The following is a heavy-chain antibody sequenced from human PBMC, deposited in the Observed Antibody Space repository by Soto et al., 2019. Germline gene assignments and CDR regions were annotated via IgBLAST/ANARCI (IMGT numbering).Heavy chain of an antibody. CDR2: TTPVFVTA. D-gene: IGHD4-17*01. CDR1: ADTFNSYS. V-gene: IGHV1-69*01. Sequence: QVQLVQSGAEVKKPGSSVKVSCKASADTFNSYSLSWLRQAPGQRLEWMGGTTPVFVTADYAQSFEDRLTITADDSTSTVYMELSSLRSDDTAVYYCARSLEGTTVTNWFDPWGQGALVTVSS. J-gene: IGHJ5*02. CDR3: ARSLEGTTVTNWFDP.